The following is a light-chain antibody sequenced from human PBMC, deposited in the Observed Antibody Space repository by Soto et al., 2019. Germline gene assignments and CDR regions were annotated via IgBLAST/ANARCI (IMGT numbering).Light chain of an antibody. Sequence: QSALTQSPSASGSPGQSVTISCTGTKNDIGVYDFVSWYQHHPGKAPRLIIYEVVQRPSGVPDRFSGSKSGNTASLTVSGLQAADEADYFCKSYAGSNTYGFGSGTKVTVL. CDR1: KNDIGVYDF. J-gene: IGLJ1*01. CDR3: KSYAGSNTYG. CDR2: EVV. V-gene: IGLV2-8*01.